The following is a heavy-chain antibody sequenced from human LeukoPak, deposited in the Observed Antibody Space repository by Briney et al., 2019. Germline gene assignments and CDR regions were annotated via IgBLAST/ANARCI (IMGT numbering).Heavy chain of an antibody. CDR2: IYYSGST. D-gene: IGHD1-26*01. CDR3: AIYSGSYYTDY. J-gene: IGHJ4*02. Sequence: SETLSLTCTVSGGSISSSSYYWGWIRQPPGKGLEWIGSIYYSGSTYYNPSLKSRVTISVDTSKNQFSLKLSSVTAADTAVYYCAIYSGSYYTDYWGQGTLVTVSS. V-gene: IGHV4-39*07. CDR1: GGSISSSSYY.